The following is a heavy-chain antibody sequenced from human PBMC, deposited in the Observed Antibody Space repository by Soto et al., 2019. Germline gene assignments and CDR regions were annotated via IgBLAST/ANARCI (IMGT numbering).Heavy chain of an antibody. CDR1: GGSFSGYY. J-gene: IGHJ3*02. Sequence: SETLSLTCAVYGGSFSGYYWSWIRQPPGKGLEWIGEINHSGSTNYNPSLKSRVTISVDTSKNQFSLKLSSVTAADTAVYYCARVRRSYSLHAFDIWGQGTMVTVSS. CDR3: ARVRRSYSLHAFDI. CDR2: INHSGST. V-gene: IGHV4-34*01. D-gene: IGHD4-4*01.